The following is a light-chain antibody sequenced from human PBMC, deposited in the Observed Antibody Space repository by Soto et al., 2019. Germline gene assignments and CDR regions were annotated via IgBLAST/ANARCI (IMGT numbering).Light chain of an antibody. CDR3: QQYHTSSIT. J-gene: IGKJ5*01. V-gene: IGKV1-5*01. CDR2: DAS. CDR1: QGLNND. Sequence: DIQMTQSPSTLSASVGDRVTITCRASQGLNNDLAWYQQKPGKAPNLLIYDASTLERGVPSRFSGTGSGTEFTLTLSSLQPDDFASYYCQQYHTSSITFGQGTRLEIK.